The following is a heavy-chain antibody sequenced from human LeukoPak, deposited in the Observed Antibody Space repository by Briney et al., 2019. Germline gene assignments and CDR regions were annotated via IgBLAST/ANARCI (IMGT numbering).Heavy chain of an antibody. V-gene: IGHV3-20*04. CDR1: GFTFDDYG. D-gene: IGHD2-15*01. Sequence: GGSLRLSCAASGFTFDDYGMSWVRQAPGKGLEWVSGINWNGGSTGYADSVKGRFTISRDNAKNSLYLQMNSLRAEDTAVYYCAIGGSRGGYFQHWGQGTLVTVSS. CDR2: INWNGGST. CDR3: AIGGSRGGYFQH. J-gene: IGHJ1*01.